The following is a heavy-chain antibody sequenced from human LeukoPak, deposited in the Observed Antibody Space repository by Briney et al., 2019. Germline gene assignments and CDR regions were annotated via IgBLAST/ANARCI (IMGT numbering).Heavy chain of an antibody. J-gene: IGHJ6*04. D-gene: IGHD3-10*01. CDR2: ISSSTSYI. CDR1: GFTFSTYS. V-gene: IGHV3-21*01. Sequence: GGSLRLSCAASGFTFSTYSMNWVRQAPGKGLEWVSSISSSTSYIYYADSVKGRFTISRDNAKNSLYLQMNSLRAADTAVYYCARGRGKKFSGSGNYYYYYGMDVWGKGTTVTVSS. CDR3: ARGRGKKFSGSGNYYYYYGMDV.